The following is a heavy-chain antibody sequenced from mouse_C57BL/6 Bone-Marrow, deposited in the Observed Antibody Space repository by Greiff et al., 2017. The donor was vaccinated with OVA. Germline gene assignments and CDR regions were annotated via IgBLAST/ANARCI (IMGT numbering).Heavy chain of an antibody. CDR3: ARHEGGYYASYFDY. J-gene: IGHJ2*01. CDR1: GYAFSSSW. V-gene: IGHV1-82*01. D-gene: IGHD2-3*01. Sequence: QVQLQQSGPELVKPGASVKISCKASGYAFSSSWMNWVKQRPGKGLEWIGRIYPGDGDTTYNGKFKGKATLTADKSSSTAYMQLSSLTSEYSAVYVCARHEGGYYASYFDYWGQGTTLTVSS. CDR2: IYPGDGDT.